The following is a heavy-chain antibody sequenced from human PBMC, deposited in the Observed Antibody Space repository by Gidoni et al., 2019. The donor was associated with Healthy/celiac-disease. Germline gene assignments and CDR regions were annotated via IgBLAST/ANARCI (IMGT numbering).Heavy chain of an antibody. Sequence: EVQLVESGGGLVKPGGSLRLSCEASGFTFSSYSMNWVRQAPGKGLEWVSSISSSSSYIYYADSVKGRFTISRDNAKNSLYLQMNSLRAEDTAVYYCAREVYYYDSSGPRAFDIWGQGTMVTVSS. D-gene: IGHD3-22*01. CDR3: AREVYYYDSSGPRAFDI. J-gene: IGHJ3*02. V-gene: IGHV3-21*01. CDR1: GFTFSSYS. CDR2: ISSSSSYI.